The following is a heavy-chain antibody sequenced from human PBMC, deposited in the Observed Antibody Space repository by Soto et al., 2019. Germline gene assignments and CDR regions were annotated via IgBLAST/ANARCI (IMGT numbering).Heavy chain of an antibody. V-gene: IGHV1-69*01. D-gene: IGHD6-19*01. J-gene: IGHJ4*02. Sequence: EASVKVSCKASGGTFSSYAISWVRQAPGQGLEWMGGIIPIFGTANYAQKFQGRVTITADESTSTAYMELSSLRSEDTAVYYCARVSGYSSGWYDLDYWGQGTLVTAPQ. CDR2: IIPIFGTA. CDR1: GGTFSSYA. CDR3: ARVSGYSSGWYDLDY.